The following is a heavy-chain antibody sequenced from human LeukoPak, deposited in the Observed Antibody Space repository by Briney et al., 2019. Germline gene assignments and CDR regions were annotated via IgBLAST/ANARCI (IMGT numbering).Heavy chain of an antibody. CDR3: AKDPYRASSGLVDY. CDR2: ISGSGGTT. Sequence: GGSLRLSCATSGFTFSNYAVSWVRQAPGKGLEWVSSISGSGGTTYYADSVKGRFTISRDNSKNTLYLQMNSLRAEDTVVYYCAKDPYRASSGLVDYWGQGALVTVSS. CDR1: GFTFSNYA. J-gene: IGHJ4*02. V-gene: IGHV3-23*01. D-gene: IGHD5-12*01.